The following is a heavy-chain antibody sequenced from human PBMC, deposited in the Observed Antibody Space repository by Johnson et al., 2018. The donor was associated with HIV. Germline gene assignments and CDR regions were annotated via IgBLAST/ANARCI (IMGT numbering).Heavy chain of an antibody. CDR1: GFTFSSYW. V-gene: IGHV3-7*01. CDR2: IKQDGSNK. CDR3: AKDLGGSNYFGGNAFDI. J-gene: IGHJ3*02. Sequence: VQLVESGGGVVQPGGSLRLSCAASGFTFSSYWMNWVRQAPGKGLQWVANIKQDGSNKYYADSVKGRFTISRDNSKNTLYLQMNSLRAEDTAVYYCAKDLGGSNYFGGNAFDIWAKGQWSPSLQ. D-gene: IGHD1-26*01.